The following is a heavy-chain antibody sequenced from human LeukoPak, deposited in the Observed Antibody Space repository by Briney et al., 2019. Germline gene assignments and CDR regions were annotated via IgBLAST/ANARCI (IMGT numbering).Heavy chain of an antibody. V-gene: IGHV3-9*03. CDR3: AKDIGYSSSRGIDY. Sequence: GRSLRLSCAASGFTFDDYAMHWVRQAPGKGLEWASGISWNSGSIGYADSVKGRLTISRDNAKNSLYLQMNSLRAEDMALYYCAKDIGYSSSRGIDYWGQGTLVTVSS. CDR1: GFTFDDYA. J-gene: IGHJ4*02. CDR2: ISWNSGSI. D-gene: IGHD6-6*01.